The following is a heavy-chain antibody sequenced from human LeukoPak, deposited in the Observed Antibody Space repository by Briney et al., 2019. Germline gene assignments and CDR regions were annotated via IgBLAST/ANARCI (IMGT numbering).Heavy chain of an antibody. Sequence: GASVKVSCKASGYTFTSYGISWVRQAPGQGLERMGWISAYNGNTNYAQKLQGRVTMTTDTSTSTAYMELRSLRSDDTAVYYCARGMVRGVNPLGGMDVWGQGTTVTVSS. V-gene: IGHV1-18*01. D-gene: IGHD3-10*01. CDR1: GYTFTSYG. J-gene: IGHJ6*02. CDR3: ARGMVRGVNPLGGMDV. CDR2: ISAYNGNT.